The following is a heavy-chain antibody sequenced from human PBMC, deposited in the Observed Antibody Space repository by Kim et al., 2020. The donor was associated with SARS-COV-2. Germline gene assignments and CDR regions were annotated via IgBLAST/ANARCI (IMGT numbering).Heavy chain of an antibody. D-gene: IGHD6-19*01. V-gene: IGHV4-39*07. CDR2: ST. J-gene: IGHJ4*02. Sequence: STYHNPSLKRRVTISVDTSKNQFSLELSSVTAADTAVYYCARDSSGWYQVWGQGTLVTVSS. CDR3: ARDSSGWYQV.